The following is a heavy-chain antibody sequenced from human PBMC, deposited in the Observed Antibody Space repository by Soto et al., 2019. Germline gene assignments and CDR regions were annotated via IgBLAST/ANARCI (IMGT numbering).Heavy chain of an antibody. CDR2: FYYSGST. J-gene: IGHJ6*03. V-gene: IGHV4-59*02. CDR1: GASVSTDY. Sequence: PSETLSLTCTVSGASVSTDYWVWIRQPPGKGLEWIGYFYYSGSTKLQSSLKSRVAISVDTSKNQFSLNLTSVTAADTAVYYCARVVTALNQDYYYYYYMDVWGKGTTVTVSS. CDR3: ARVVTALNQDYYYYYYMDV. D-gene: IGHD3-10*01.